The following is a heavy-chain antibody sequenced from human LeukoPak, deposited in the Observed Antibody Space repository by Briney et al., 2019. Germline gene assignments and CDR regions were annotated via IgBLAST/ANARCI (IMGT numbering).Heavy chain of an antibody. D-gene: IGHD3-10*01. CDR2: VNHSGST. CDR1: GGSFSGYY. V-gene: IGHV4-34*01. CDR3: ARDAAPYYYGSGIFRKNNWFDP. Sequence: SETLSLTCAVYGGSFSGYYWSWIRQPPGKGLEWIGEVNHSGSTNYNPSLKSRVTISVDTSKNQFSLKLSSVTAADTAVYYCARDAAPYYYGSGIFRKNNWFDPWGQGTLVTVSS. J-gene: IGHJ5*02.